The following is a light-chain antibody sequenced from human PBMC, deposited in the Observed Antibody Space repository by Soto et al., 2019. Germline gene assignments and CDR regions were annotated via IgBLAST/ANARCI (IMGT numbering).Light chain of an antibody. CDR2: DVS. V-gene: IGLV2-14*01. CDR3: SSYIWKSLGI. CDR1: SGDIGTYNY. J-gene: IGLJ1*01. Sequence: QSALTQPASVSGSPGQSITISCTGTSGDIGTYNYVSWYQQHPGKAPKLMIYDVSNRPSGVSNRFSGSKSGNTASLTISGLQPEDEADYYCSSYIWKSLGIFGAGTKLTVL.